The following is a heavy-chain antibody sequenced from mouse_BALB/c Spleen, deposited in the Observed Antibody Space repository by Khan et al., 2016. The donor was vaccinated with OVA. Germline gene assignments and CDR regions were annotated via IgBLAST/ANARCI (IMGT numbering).Heavy chain of an antibody. D-gene: IGHD2-14*01. CDR1: GYTFTTYG. J-gene: IGHJ4*01. CDR2: INTYTGEP. V-gene: IGHV9-3-1*01. Sequence: QIQLVQSGPELKKPGVTVKISCKASGYTFTTYGMNWVKQAPGKGLKWMGWINTYTGEPTYVDDFKGRFAFSLETSASTAYLQINNLKNEDTATYFCTRVGYSGTMDYWGQGTSVTVSS. CDR3: TRVGYSGTMDY.